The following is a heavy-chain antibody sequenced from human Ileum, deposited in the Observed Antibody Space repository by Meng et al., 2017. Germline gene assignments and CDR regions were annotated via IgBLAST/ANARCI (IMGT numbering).Heavy chain of an antibody. CDR3: ARVNSDCGGVMCYKGWFDP. CDR1: GGSISGGEYY. D-gene: IGHD2-21*01. J-gene: IGHJ5*02. CDR2: IHFSGST. Sequence: QVQLQESGPGLVKPSQTLSRTCLVGGGSISGGEYYWSWIRQPPGKGLEWIGYIHFSGSTYYNPSLNSRITISVDMSRNQFSLGLTSVTSADMAVYYCARVNSDCGGVMCYKGWFDPWGQGTLVTVSS. V-gene: IGHV4-30-4*01.